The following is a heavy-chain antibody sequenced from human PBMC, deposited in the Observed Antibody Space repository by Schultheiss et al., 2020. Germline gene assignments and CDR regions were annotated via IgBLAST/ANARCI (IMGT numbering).Heavy chain of an antibody. J-gene: IGHJ4*02. CDR3: ARRDSSGYYYFDY. CDR1: GYTFTGYH. V-gene: IGHV1-2*02. Sequence: ASVKVSCKASGYTFTGYHMHWVRQAPGQGLEWMGWINPNSGDTNHAQKFQGRVTMTRDTSISTAYMELSRLRSDDTAVYYCARRDSSGYYYFDYWGQGTLVTVSS. CDR2: INPNSGDT. D-gene: IGHD3-22*01.